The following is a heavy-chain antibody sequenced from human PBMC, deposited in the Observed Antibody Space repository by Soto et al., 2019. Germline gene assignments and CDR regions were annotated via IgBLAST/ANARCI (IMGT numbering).Heavy chain of an antibody. J-gene: IGHJ4*02. CDR2: INAGNGNT. D-gene: IGHD1-26*01. V-gene: IGHV1-3*01. CDR1: GYTFTSYA. Sequence: QVQLVQSGAEVKKPGASVKVSCKASGYTFTSYAMHWVRQAPGQRLEWMGWINAGNGNTKYSQKFQGRVTITRDTPASKAYMEVNSLRSADTAVYYCAREVVGATKFEGPNPYFDYWGQGSLVAVSS. CDR3: AREVVGATKFEGPNPYFDY.